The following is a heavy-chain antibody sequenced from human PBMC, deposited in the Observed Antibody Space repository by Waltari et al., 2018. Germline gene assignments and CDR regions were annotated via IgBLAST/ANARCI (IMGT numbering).Heavy chain of an antibody. V-gene: IGHV1-3*01. CDR2: INAGNGNT. CDR1: GYTFTSYA. CDR3: ARGIRGGSSYYYYGMDV. J-gene: IGHJ6*02. Sequence: QVQLVQSGAEVKKPGASVKVSCKASGYTFTSYAMHWVRQAPGQRLEWMGWINAGNGNTKYSQKFQGRVTITRDTSASTAYMELSSLRSEDTAVYYCARGIRGGSSYYYYGMDVWGQGTTVTDSS. D-gene: IGHD1-26*01.